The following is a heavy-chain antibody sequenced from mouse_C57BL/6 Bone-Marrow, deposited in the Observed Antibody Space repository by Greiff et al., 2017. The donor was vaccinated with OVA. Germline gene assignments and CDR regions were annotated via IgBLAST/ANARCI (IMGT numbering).Heavy chain of an antibody. Sequence: VQLQQSGPELVKPGASVKISCKASGYTFTDYYMNWVKQSPGKSLEWIGDINPNNGGTSYNQKFKGKATLTVDKSSSTAYMELRSLTSEDSAVYYCASGGNYRFAYWGQGTLVTVSA. CDR3: ASGGNYRFAY. CDR2: INPNNGGT. CDR1: GYTFTDYY. J-gene: IGHJ3*01. D-gene: IGHD2-1*01. V-gene: IGHV1-26*01.